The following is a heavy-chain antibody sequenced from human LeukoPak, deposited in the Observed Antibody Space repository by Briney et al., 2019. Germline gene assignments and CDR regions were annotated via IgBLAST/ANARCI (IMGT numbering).Heavy chain of an antibody. CDR3: ARESLARPAAMDY. Sequence: SETLSLTCTVSGGSISSYYWSWIRQPPGKGLEWIGYIYYSGSTNYNPSLKSRVTISVDTSKNQFSLKLSSVTAADTAVYYCARESLARPAAMDYWGQGTLVTVSS. D-gene: IGHD2-2*01. V-gene: IGHV4-59*01. CDR2: IYYSGST. J-gene: IGHJ4*02. CDR1: GGSISSYY.